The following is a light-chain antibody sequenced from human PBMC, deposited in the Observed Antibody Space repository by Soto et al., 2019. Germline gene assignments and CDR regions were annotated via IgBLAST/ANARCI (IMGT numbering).Light chain of an antibody. Sequence: QSVLTQPRSVSGSPGQSVTISCTGTSSDVGGYNYVSWYQQHPGKAPKLVIYDVSKRPSGVPDRFSGSKSGNTASLTISGLQAEAEADYYCCSYAGSYTFYVFGTGTKVTVL. CDR3: CSYAGSYTFYV. V-gene: IGLV2-11*01. CDR1: SSDVGGYNY. CDR2: DVS. J-gene: IGLJ1*01.